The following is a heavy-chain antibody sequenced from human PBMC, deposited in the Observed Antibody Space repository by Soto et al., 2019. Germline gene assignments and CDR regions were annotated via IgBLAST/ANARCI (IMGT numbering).Heavy chain of an antibody. D-gene: IGHD6-19*01. CDR2: IYSDVSRT. CDR3: ARGPTGWYGYDY. V-gene: IGHV3-74*01. J-gene: IGHJ4*02. Sequence: EVQLVESGGGLVQPGGSLRLSCAASGFTFSSSWMHWVRQAPGKGLVWVSRIYSDVSRTNYADSVQGRFTISRDNAKNTLYLQMNSLRAEDTALYYCARGPTGWYGYDYWGQGTLVTVSS. CDR1: GFTFSSSW.